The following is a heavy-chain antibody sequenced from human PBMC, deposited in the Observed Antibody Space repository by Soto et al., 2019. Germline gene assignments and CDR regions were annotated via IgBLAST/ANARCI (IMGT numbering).Heavy chain of an antibody. Sequence: PSETLSLTCAVYGGSFSGYYWSWIRQPPGKGLEWIGEINHSGSTNYNPSLKSRVTISVDTSKNQFSLKLSSVTAADTAVYYCARGHYYGSGSYYNHYYYGMDVWGQGTTVTVSS. CDR1: GGSFSGYY. CDR3: ARGHYYGSGSYYNHYYYGMDV. J-gene: IGHJ6*02. CDR2: INHSGST. D-gene: IGHD3-10*01. V-gene: IGHV4-34*01.